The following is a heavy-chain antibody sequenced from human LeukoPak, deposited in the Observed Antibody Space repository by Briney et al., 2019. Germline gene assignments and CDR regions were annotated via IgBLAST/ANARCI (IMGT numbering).Heavy chain of an antibody. CDR1: GASITTYY. J-gene: IGHJ5*02. Sequence: SETLSLTCTVSGASITTYYWSWIRQPPGKRLEWIGYIYYSGSTNYNPSLRSRLTISVDTSKNQFSLKLSSVTAADTAVYYCARGRGGGGSSNNWLDPWGQGSLVIVSS. V-gene: IGHV4-59*01. D-gene: IGHD2-15*01. CDR3: ARGRGGGGSSNNWLDP. CDR2: IYYSGST.